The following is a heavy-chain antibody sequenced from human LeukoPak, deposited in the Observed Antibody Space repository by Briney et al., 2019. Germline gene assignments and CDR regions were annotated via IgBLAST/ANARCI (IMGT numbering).Heavy chain of an antibody. CDR3: ARTVVTASIDGFQI. J-gene: IGHJ3*02. D-gene: IGHD2-21*02. CDR2: VHETGYA. Sequence: SETLSLTCSVSGSSFRSGHYWGWIRQSSGEGLEWIGNVHETGYANYNPSLRSRVTISVDPSKSQFSLRLTSVTAADTAVYYCARTVVTASIDGFQIWGQGTMVTVSS. V-gene: IGHV4-38-2*02. CDR1: GSSFRSGHY.